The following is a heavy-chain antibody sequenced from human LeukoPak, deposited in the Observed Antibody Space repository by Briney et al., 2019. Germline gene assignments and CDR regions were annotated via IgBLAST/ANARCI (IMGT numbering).Heavy chain of an antibody. CDR1: GFTFSSYA. CDR3: AKDGARGDYSNYDY. CDR2: ISGSGGST. J-gene: IGHJ4*02. D-gene: IGHD4-11*01. V-gene: IGHV3-23*01. Sequence: GGSLRLSCAASGFTFSSYAMSWVRQAPGKGLEWVSAISGSGGSTYYADSVKGRFTISRDNSKNTLYLQMNSLRAEDTAVYYCAKDGARGDYSNYDYWGQGTLVTVSS.